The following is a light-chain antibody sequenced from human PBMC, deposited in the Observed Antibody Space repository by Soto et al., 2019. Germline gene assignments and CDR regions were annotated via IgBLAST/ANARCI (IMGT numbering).Light chain of an antibody. CDR3: QQYNKWPSWT. V-gene: IGKV3-15*01. Sequence: ETVMTQSPATLSVSPGERATFSCRASQSVTSNLAWYQQKPGQAPRLLMYGASTRATGISARFSGSGSGTEFTLTISSLQSEDFAVYYCQQYNKWPSWTFGQGTKVEIK. CDR2: GAS. J-gene: IGKJ1*01. CDR1: QSVTSN.